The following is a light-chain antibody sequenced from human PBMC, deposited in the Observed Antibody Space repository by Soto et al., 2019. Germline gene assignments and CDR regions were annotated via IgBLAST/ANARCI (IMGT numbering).Light chain of an antibody. CDR1: QYIGRY. CDR2: AAS. Sequence: DVHMTQSASSLSASVGYRVTITCRAGQYIGRYLNWYQQKQGKAPKLLIYAASSLHSGVPSRFSGSGYGTDFNLTISSLQTEDFATYSCQQTYRTPLTFGGGTKVDIK. J-gene: IGKJ4*01. V-gene: IGKV1-39*01. CDR3: QQTYRTPLT.